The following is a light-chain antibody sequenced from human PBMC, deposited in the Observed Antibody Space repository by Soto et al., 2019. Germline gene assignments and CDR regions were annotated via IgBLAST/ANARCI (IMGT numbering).Light chain of an antibody. V-gene: IGLV2-8*01. CDR2: EVI. Sequence: HSVLTQPPSASGSPGQSVTISCTGTSSDVGGYNYVSWYQQHPGKAPKLMIYEVIKRPSGVPDRFSGSKSDNTASLTVSGLQAEDEADYYCSSYGGSNNLLFGGGTKVTVL. CDR1: SSDVGGYNY. J-gene: IGLJ3*02. CDR3: SSYGGSNNLL.